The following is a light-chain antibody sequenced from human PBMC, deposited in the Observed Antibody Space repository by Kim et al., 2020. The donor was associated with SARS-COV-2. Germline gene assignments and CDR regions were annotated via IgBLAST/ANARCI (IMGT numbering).Light chain of an antibody. CDR2: GAS. CDR1: QSISSY. V-gene: IGKV1-39*01. J-gene: IGKJ5*01. CDR3: KQSYSTPIT. Sequence: DIQMTQFPSSQSASVGDRVTITCRASQSISSYLNWYQQKPGKAPKLLIYGASTLQSGVPSRFSGSGSGTEFILTISSLQPEDFATYYCKQSYSTPITFGQGTRLEIK.